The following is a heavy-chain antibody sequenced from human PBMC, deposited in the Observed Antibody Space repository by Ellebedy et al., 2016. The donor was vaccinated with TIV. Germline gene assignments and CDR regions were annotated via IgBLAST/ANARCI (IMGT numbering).Heavy chain of an antibody. D-gene: IGHD3-3*01. J-gene: IGHJ6*02. V-gene: IGHV1-3*04. Sequence: ASVKVSXXASGHTFTTYGIHWVRQAPGQGLEWMGWINTGNGNTKYSQSFQGRVTITTDTSASTAYMELSSLMSEDTAVYYCATREWQDPMDVWGQGTTVTVSS. CDR3: ATREWQDPMDV. CDR2: INTGNGNT. CDR1: GHTFTTYG.